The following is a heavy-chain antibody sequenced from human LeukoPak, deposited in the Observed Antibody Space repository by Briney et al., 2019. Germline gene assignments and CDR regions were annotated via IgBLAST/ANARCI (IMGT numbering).Heavy chain of an antibody. J-gene: IGHJ1*01. CDR2: IKGDGSST. V-gene: IGHV3-74*01. Sequence: GGSLRLSCATSGFTFSNYWMHWVRQVPGKGLVWVSRIKGDGSSTRNADSVEGRFTISRDNAKNTLYLQMNSLRAEDTAVYYCAGEPVAGEYFQHWGQGTLVTVSS. CDR1: GFTFSNYW. D-gene: IGHD1-14*01. CDR3: AGEPVAGEYFQH.